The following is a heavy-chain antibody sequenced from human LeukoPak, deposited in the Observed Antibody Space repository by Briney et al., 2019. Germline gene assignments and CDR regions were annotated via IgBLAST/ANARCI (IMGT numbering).Heavy chain of an antibody. CDR2: INGGATTT. V-gene: IGHV3-48*03. CDR3: VRGRLLRSTKYFDY. D-gene: IGHD2-21*02. J-gene: IGHJ4*02. Sequence: GGSLRLSCAASGFTVNKYEIHWVRQAPGKGLEWISYINGGATTTNYADSVWGRFTISRDDAQNSVHLQMNSLRGEDTAVYYCVRGRLLRSTKYFDYWGQGALVTVSS. CDR1: GFTVNKYE.